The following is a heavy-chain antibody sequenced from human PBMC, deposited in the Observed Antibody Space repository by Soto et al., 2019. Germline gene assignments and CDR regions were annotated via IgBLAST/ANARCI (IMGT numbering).Heavy chain of an antibody. CDR3: ARGYDTALAPIF. Sequence: LSLTCAVDGGSFSSYHWSWIRQTPGKGLEWIGEINHLTTTNYNPSLKGRVIISLDTPKNQFSLKLSSVTAADTAVYYCARGYDTALAPIFWGQGILVTVSS. D-gene: IGHD5-18*01. J-gene: IGHJ4*02. CDR2: INHLTTT. V-gene: IGHV4-34*01. CDR1: GGSFSSYH.